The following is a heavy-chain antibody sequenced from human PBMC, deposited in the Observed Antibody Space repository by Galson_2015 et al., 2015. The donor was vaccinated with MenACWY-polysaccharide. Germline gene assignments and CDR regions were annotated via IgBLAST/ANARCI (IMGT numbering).Heavy chain of an antibody. V-gene: IGHV4-61*02. CDR1: GGSITSGSYY. CDR2: IYSSGST. CDR3: TRGHFRTVGARSWFHP. J-gene: IGHJ5*01. D-gene: IGHD1-26*01. Sequence: TLSLTCTVSGGSITSGSYYWSWIRQPAGKGLEWIGRIYSSGSTNYNPSLKSRVTISIDTSKNQVSLRLSSVTAADTAVYYCTRGHFRTVGARSWFHPWGQGTLVTVSS.